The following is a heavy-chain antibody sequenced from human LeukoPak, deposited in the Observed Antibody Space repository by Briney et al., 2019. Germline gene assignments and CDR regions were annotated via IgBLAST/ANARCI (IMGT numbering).Heavy chain of an antibody. CDR1: GYTFTSYG. V-gene: IGHV1-18*01. Sequence: ASVKVSCKASGYTFTSYGISWVRQAPGQGLEWMGWISAYNGNTNYAQKLQGRVTMTTDTSTSTAYMELRSLRSDDTAVYYCAREGCGGGCYGPYYYYGMDVWGQGTTVTVSS. D-gene: IGHD2-15*01. J-gene: IGHJ6*02. CDR3: AREGCGGGCYGPYYYYGMDV. CDR2: ISAYNGNT.